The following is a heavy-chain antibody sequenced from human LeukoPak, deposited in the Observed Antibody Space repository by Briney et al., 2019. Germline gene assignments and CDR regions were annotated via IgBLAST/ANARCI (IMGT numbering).Heavy chain of an antibody. D-gene: IGHD3-22*01. CDR2: MNQRGSM. J-gene: IGHJ6*03. Sequence: SETLSLTCDVYGASFTGYYWSWIRQSPGKGLEWIGEMNQRGSMNYNPSLKSRVTISVDRSKNQFSLKLSSVTAADTAVYYCARDRYYYDSSGFYYMDVWGKGTTVTVSS. V-gene: IGHV4-34*01. CDR3: ARDRYYYDSSGFYYMDV. CDR1: GASFTGYY.